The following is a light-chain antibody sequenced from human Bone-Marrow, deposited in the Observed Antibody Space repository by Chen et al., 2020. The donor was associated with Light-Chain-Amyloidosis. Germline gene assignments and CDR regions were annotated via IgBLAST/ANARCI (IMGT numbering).Light chain of an antibody. Sequence: SYDLPQPPPVSVSPGQPARITCSGDDLPTKYAYWYQQKPGQAPVLVIHRDTERPSGISERFSGSSSGTTATLTISGVQAEDEADYHCQSADSSGTYEVIFGGGTKLTVL. CDR2: RDT. J-gene: IGLJ2*01. V-gene: IGLV3-25*03. CDR1: DLPTKY. CDR3: QSADSSGTYEVI.